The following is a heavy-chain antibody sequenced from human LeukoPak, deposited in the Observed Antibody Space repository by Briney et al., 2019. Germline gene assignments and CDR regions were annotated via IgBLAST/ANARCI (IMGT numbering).Heavy chain of an antibody. CDR1: GFTFDDYG. D-gene: IGHD2-2*01. V-gene: IGHV3-20*04. J-gene: IGHJ4*02. CDR3: ARSGGDIVVVPAAAGDYFDY. CDR2: INWNGGST. Sequence: GGSLRLSCAASGFTFDDYGMSWVRQAPGEGLEWVSGINWNGGSTGYADSVKGRFTICTDNAKNSLYLQMNSLRAKDTALYYCARSGGDIVVVPAAAGDYFDYWGQGTLVTVSS.